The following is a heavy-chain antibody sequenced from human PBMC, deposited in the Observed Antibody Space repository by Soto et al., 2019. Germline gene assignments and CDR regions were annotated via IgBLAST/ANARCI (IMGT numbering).Heavy chain of an antibody. CDR3: ARDQDGDYVEYFDY. CDR2: ISSSSSYI. CDR1: GFTFSSYS. D-gene: IGHD4-17*01. V-gene: IGHV3-21*01. J-gene: IGHJ4*02. Sequence: GGSLRLSCAASGFTFSSYSMNWVRQAPGKGLEWVSSISSSSSYIYYADSVKGRFTISRDNAKNSLYLQMNSLRAEDTAVYYCARDQDGDYVEYFDYWGQGTLVTVSS.